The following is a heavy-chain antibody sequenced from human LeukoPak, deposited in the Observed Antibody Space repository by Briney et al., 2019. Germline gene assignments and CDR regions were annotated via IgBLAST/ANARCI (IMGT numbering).Heavy chain of an antibody. CDR1: GYSITSGYN. D-gene: IGHD2-2*02. J-gene: IGHJ4*02. Sequence: SETLSLTCTVSGYSITSGYNWAWIRQPPGKVLEWIGSIYHSGSAYYNPSLKSRVTISVDTSKNQFSLKLSSVTAADTAVYYCVGYCSSTTCYTRAVDYWGQGTLVTVSS. V-gene: IGHV4-38-2*02. CDR3: VGYCSSTTCYTRAVDY. CDR2: IYHSGSA.